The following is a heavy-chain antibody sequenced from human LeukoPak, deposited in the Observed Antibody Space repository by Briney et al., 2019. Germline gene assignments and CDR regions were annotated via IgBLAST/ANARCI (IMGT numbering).Heavy chain of an antibody. J-gene: IGHJ3*02. Sequence: PSETLSLTCTVSGGSISSGGYYWSWIRQPPGKGLEWIGYIYHSGSTYYNPSLKSRVTISVDRSKNQFSLKLSSVTAADTAVYYCARVFYDEDARPAFDIWGQGTMVTVSS. CDR2: IYHSGST. CDR1: GGSISSGGYY. CDR3: ARVFYDEDARPAFDI. V-gene: IGHV4-30-2*01. D-gene: IGHD5/OR15-5a*01.